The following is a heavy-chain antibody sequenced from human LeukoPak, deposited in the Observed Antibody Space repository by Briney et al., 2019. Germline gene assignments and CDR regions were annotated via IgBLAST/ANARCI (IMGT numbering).Heavy chain of an antibody. CDR3: ARVYYSNSYDYWYFDL. CDR2: IFYSGST. V-gene: IGHV4-59*01. CDR1: GGSISSYY. D-gene: IGHD6-13*01. Sequence: SETLPLTCTVSGGSISSYYWSWSRQPSGKGLEWIGYIFYSGSTNYNPSLKSRVTISVDTSKNQFSLKLSSVTAADTAVYYCARVYYSNSYDYWYFDLWGRGTLVTVSS. J-gene: IGHJ2*01.